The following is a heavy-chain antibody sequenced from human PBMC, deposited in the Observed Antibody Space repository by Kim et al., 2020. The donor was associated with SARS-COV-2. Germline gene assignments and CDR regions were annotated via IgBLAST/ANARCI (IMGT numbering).Heavy chain of an antibody. Sequence: ADAGKGRFTSSRDNAKNTRYRQRNSLRAEDTAVYYCAKEIRWQTHYGMDVWGQGTTVTVSS. CDR3: AKEIRWQTHYGMDV. J-gene: IGHJ6*02. D-gene: IGHD4-17*01. V-gene: IGHV3-23*01.